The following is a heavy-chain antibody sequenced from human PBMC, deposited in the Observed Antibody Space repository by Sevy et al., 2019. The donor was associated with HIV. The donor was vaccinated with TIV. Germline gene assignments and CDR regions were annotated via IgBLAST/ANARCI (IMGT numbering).Heavy chain of an antibody. J-gene: IGHJ6*02. Sequence: SETLSLTCAVYGGSFSGYYWIWIRQPPGKGLEWIGEINHSGSTNYNPSLKSRVTISVDTSKNQFSLKLSSVTAADTAVYYCARVPRYDFWSGYYRGDYYYYGMDVWGQGTTVTVSS. D-gene: IGHD3-3*01. CDR3: ARVPRYDFWSGYYRGDYYYYGMDV. CDR1: GGSFSGYY. V-gene: IGHV4-34*01. CDR2: INHSGST.